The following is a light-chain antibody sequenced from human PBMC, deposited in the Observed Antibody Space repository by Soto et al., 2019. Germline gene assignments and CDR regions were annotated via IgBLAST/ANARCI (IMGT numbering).Light chain of an antibody. CDR2: DVS. CDR3: SSFTSSSTYV. Sequence: QSVLTQPASVSGSPGQSITISCTGTSSDVGRYNYVSWYQQHPGKAPKLTIYDVSNRPSGVSSRFSGSKSGNTASLIISGLQAEDEADYYCSSFTSSSTYVFGTGTKVTVL. V-gene: IGLV2-14*01. CDR1: SSDVGRYNY. J-gene: IGLJ1*01.